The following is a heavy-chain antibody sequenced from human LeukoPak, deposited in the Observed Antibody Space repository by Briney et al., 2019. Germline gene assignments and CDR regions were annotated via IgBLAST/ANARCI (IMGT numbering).Heavy chain of an antibody. CDR2: IYYSGST. D-gene: IGHD3-10*01. V-gene: IGHV4-31*03. J-gene: IGHJ3*02. Sequence: SQTLSLTCTVSGGSISSGGYYWSWIRQHPGKGLEWIGYIYYSGSTYYNPSLKSRVTISVDTPKNQFSLKLSSVTAADTAVYYCARGVGYYGSGSYYGTTDAFDIWGQGTMVTVSS. CDR3: ARGVGYYGSGSYYGTTDAFDI. CDR1: GGSISSGGYY.